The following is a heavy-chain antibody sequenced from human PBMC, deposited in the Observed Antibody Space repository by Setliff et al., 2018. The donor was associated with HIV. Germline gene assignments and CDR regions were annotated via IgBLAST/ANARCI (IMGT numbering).Heavy chain of an antibody. D-gene: IGHD1-26*01. CDR2: IYFSGST. J-gene: IGHJ4*02. CDR3: ARVGDLGSTYYFDY. CDR1: GGSIRSYY. Sequence: SETLSLTCSVTGGSIRSYYWSWIRQSPGKGLEWIGYIYFSGSTSYNPSLKGRLTISVDTSKNQFSLKLSSVTAADTAVYYCARVGDLGSTYYFDYWGQGALVTVSS. V-gene: IGHV4-59*01.